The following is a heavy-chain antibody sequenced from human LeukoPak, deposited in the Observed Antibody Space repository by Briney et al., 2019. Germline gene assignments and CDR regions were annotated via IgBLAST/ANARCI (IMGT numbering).Heavy chain of an antibody. CDR1: GGSISSYY. V-gene: IGHV4-59*01. Sequence: SETLSLTCTVSGGSISSYYWSWIRQPPGKGLECIGYIYYTGSTNYNPSLKSRVTMTRDTSTSTVYMELSSLRSEDTAVYYCARGVFGVVTARRYFDYWGQGTLVTVSS. CDR2: IYYTGST. J-gene: IGHJ4*02. CDR3: ARGVFGVVTARRYFDY. D-gene: IGHD3-3*01.